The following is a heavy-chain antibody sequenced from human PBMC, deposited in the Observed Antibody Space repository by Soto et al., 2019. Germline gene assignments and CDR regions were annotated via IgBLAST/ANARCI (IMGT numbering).Heavy chain of an antibody. J-gene: IGHJ5*02. Sequence: ASVKVSCKASGYTFTSYGISWVRQAPGQGLEWMGWISAYNGNTNYAQKLQGRVTMTTDTSTSTAYMELRSLRSDDTAVYYCARANVLLWFGELLACWFDPWGQGTLVTVSS. V-gene: IGHV1-18*01. CDR2: ISAYNGNT. CDR3: ARANVLLWFGELLACWFDP. CDR1: GYTFTSYG. D-gene: IGHD3-10*01.